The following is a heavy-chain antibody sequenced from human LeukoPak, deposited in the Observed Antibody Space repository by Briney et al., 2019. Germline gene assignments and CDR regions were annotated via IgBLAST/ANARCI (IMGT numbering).Heavy chain of an antibody. Sequence: SGGSLRLSCAASGFTFDDYGMSWVRQAPGKGLEWVSRINSDGSRTNYVDSAKGRFTISRDNAKNTLFLQMNSLRAEDTAVYYCARGNFYSGSGSSPLDYWGQGTLVTVSS. CDR2: INSDGSRT. CDR1: GFTFDDYG. J-gene: IGHJ4*02. CDR3: ARGNFYSGSGSSPLDY. V-gene: IGHV3-74*01. D-gene: IGHD3-10*01.